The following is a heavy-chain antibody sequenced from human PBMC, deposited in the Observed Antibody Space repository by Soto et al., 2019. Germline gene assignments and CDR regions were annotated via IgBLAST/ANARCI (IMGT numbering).Heavy chain of an antibody. CDR2: ISYDGSKK. D-gene: IGHD6-13*01. CDR1: GFTFSSYA. Sequence: GGSLRLSCAASGFTFSSYAMHWVRQAPGKGLEWVADISYDGSKKYHAHSGKGRFTISRDNSKNTLYLQMNSLRAEDMAVYYCARDGKEARIAAADRLEYWGQGTLVTVSS. J-gene: IGHJ4*02. V-gene: IGHV3-30-3*01. CDR3: ARDGKEARIAAADRLEY.